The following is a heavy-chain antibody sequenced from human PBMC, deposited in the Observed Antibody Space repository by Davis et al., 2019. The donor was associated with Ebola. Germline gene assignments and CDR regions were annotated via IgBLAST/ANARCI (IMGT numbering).Heavy chain of an antibody. CDR3: ARIGDYYYYYGMDV. Sequence: GESLKISCKGYGYSFSTYWIGWVRQLPGEGLEWMGTIYPRDSDTRYSPSFQGQVTISADKSISTAYLQWSSLKASDTAMYYCARIGDYYYYYGMDVWGQGTTVTVSS. CDR2: IYPRDSDT. V-gene: IGHV5-51*01. CDR1: GYSFSTYW. J-gene: IGHJ6*02.